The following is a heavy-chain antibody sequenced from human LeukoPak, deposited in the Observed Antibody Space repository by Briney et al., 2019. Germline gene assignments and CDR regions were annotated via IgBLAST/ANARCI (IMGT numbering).Heavy chain of an antibody. Sequence: GGSLRLSCAASGFTFNTYAIYWVRQAPGKGLELVSGICGSDGCTYYADSVKGRFTISRDNSKKTVYLQMNSLTADDTAVYYCAKTTVGYSSGRYPGWPADCRGQGTLVTVSS. V-gene: IGHV3-23*01. CDR3: AKTTVGYSSGRYPGWPADC. J-gene: IGHJ4*02. D-gene: IGHD6-19*01. CDR1: GFTFNTYA. CDR2: ICGSDGCT.